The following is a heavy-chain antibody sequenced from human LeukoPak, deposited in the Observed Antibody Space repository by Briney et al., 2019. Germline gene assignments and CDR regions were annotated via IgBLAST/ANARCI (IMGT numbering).Heavy chain of an antibody. CDR2: INPSGAST. V-gene: IGHV1-46*01. J-gene: IGHJ5*02. Sequence: ASVKVSCKASGYTFTSYHMHWVRQAPGQGLEWMGIINPSGASTNYAQKFQGRVNMTRDTSTNTVYMELGSLRSEDTAVYYCARVAAAGFAYDKFDPWGQGTLVTVSS. CDR3: ARVAAAGFAYDKFDP. CDR1: GYTFTSYH. D-gene: IGHD6-13*01.